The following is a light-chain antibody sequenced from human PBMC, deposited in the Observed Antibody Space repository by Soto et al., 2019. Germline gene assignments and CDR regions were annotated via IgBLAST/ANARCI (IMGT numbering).Light chain of an antibody. CDR1: QSVAGN. Sequence: EIVMTQSPATLSVSPGERATLSCRASQSVAGNLAWYQQKPGQAPRLLICGASTRATGIPARFSGSGSGTEYTLTIISMQSQDFAAYDCQQYNNSPPLTFGGGTKVEIK. J-gene: IGKJ4*02. V-gene: IGKV3-15*01. CDR2: GAS. CDR3: QQYNNSPPLT.